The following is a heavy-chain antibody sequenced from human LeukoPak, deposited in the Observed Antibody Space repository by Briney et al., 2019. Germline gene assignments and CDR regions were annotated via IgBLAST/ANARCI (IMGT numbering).Heavy chain of an antibody. D-gene: IGHD2/OR15-2a*01. J-gene: IGHJ4*02. Sequence: ASVKVSCKASGYTFTSYDINWVRQATGQGPEWMGWMNPNSGNTGYAQKFQGRVTMTRNTSISTAYMELTRLTSDDTAVYYCVREGEGPLSKDFDYWGQGTPVTVSS. CDR2: MNPNSGNT. V-gene: IGHV1-8*01. CDR3: VREGEGPLSKDFDY. CDR1: GYTFTSYD.